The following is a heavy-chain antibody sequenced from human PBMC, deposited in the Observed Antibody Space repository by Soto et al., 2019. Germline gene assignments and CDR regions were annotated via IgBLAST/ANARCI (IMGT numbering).Heavy chain of an antibody. CDR2: LSKSGYT. D-gene: IGHD3-22*01. V-gene: IGHV3-21*01. CDR3: AREDSIIIPAVSGF. CDR1: GFTFNNYG. J-gene: IGHJ4*02. Sequence: GGSLRLSCSVSGFTFNNYGINWVRQAPGRGLEWVSSLSKSGYTYYSDSVKGRFTISRDNAKNSVSLQMNSLRVEDTAVYYCAREDSIIIPAVSGFWGQGTLVTVSS.